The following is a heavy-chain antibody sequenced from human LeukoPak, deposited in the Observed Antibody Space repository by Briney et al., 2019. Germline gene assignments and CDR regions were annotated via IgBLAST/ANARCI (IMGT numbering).Heavy chain of an antibody. V-gene: IGHV3-23*01. D-gene: IGHD6-19*01. J-gene: IGHJ4*02. CDR2: ISGSGGST. CDR1: GFTFSSYA. Sequence: PGGSLRLSCAASGFTFSSYAMSWVRQAPGKGLEWVSAISGSGGSTYYADSVKGRFTISRDNSKNTLYLQMNSLRAEDTAVYCCAKDEAGSGWYARQAGFDYWGQGTLVTVSS. CDR3: AKDEAGSGWYARQAGFDY.